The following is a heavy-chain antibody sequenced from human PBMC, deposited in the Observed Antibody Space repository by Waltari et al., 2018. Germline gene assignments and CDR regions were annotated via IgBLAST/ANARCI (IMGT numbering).Heavy chain of an antibody. J-gene: IGHJ2*01. Sequence: EVQLLESGGGLVQPGGSLRLSCAASGFTFSSYAMNWVRQAPGKGLEWVSAISGSGGSTYYADSVKGRFTITRDNSKNTLYLQMNSLRAEDTAVYYCAKDPGDLLPNWYFDLWGRGTLVTVSS. D-gene: IGHD4-17*01. CDR3: AKDPGDLLPNWYFDL. CDR1: GFTFSSYA. V-gene: IGHV3-23*01. CDR2: ISGSGGST.